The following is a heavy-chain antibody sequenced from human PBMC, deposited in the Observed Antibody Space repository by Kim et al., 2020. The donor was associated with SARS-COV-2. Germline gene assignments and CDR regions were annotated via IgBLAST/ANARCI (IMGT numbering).Heavy chain of an antibody. CDR1: GGSISSGGYY. D-gene: IGHD5-12*01. CDR3: ARERGLLGSGYDYGYYYGMDV. Sequence: SETLSLTCTVSGGSISSGGYYWSWIRQHPGKGLEWIGYIYYSGSTYYNPSLKSRVTISVDTSKNQFSLKLSSVTAADTAVYYCARERGLLGSGYDYGYYYGMDVWGQGTTVTVSS. V-gene: IGHV4-31*03. CDR2: IYYSGST. J-gene: IGHJ6*02.